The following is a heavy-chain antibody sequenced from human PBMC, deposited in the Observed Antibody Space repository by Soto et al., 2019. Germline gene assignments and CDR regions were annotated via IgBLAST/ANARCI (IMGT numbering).Heavy chain of an antibody. CDR1: GGTFSSYA. D-gene: IGHD6-13*01. CDR2: IIPIFGTA. V-gene: IGHV1-69*01. CDR3: ARSSLIAAAGTNWYFDL. Sequence: QVQLVQSGAEVKKPGSSVKVSCKASGGTFSSYAISWVRQAPGQGLEWMGGIIPIFGTANYAQKFQGRVTITADESTSTAYMELSSLRSEDKAVYYCARSSLIAAAGTNWYFDLWGRGTLVTVSS. J-gene: IGHJ2*01.